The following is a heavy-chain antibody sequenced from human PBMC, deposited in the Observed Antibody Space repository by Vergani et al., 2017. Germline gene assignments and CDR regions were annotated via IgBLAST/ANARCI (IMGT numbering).Heavy chain of an antibody. CDR3: AKGRYDFWSGYSHNWYFDL. J-gene: IGHJ2*01. CDR1: GFTFDDYA. V-gene: IGHV3-9*01. D-gene: IGHD3-3*01. CDR2: ISWNSGSI. Sequence: EVQLVESGGGLVQPGRSLRLSCAASGFTFDDYAMHWVRQAPGKGLELVSGISWNSGSIGYADSVKGRFTISRDNAKNSLYLQMNSLRAEDTDLYYCAKGRYDFWSGYSHNWYFDLWGRGTLVTVSS.